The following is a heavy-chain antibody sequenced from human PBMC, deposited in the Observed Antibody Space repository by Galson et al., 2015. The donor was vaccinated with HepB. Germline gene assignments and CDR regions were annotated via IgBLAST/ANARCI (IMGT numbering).Heavy chain of an antibody. J-gene: IGHJ4*02. CDR2: ISGSGGTT. V-gene: IGHV3-23*01. CDR1: GFTFSSYA. D-gene: IGHD6-13*01. CDR3: AKSSSHWYAEFDF. Sequence: SLRLSCAASGFTFSSYAMSWVRQAPGKGLEWVSAISGSGGTTYYADSVKGRFTISRDNSKNTLYLQMNSLRAEDTAVYYCAKSSSHWYAEFDFWGQGTLVTVSS.